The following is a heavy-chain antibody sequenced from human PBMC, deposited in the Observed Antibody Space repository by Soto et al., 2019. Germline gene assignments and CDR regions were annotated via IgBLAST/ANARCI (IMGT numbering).Heavy chain of an antibody. D-gene: IGHD5-18*01. J-gene: IGHJ4*02. Sequence: EVQLVESGGDLVQPGGSLRLSCAASGVTVSSNYMSWVRQAPGKGLEWVSVIYSGGSKYYADSGKGRFTIASDNSKNTLDLQMNSLRAEDTAGYYCARHGYNYGGGYFDYWGQGTLVTVSS. CDR3: ARHGYNYGGGYFDY. V-gene: IGHV3-66*04. CDR2: IYSGGSK. CDR1: GVTVSSNY.